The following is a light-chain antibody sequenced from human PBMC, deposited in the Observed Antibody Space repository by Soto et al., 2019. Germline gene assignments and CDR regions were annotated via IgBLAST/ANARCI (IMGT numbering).Light chain of an antibody. CDR1: NSNIGSHV. V-gene: IGLV1-44*01. CDR3: AAWDGSLQSWV. J-gene: IGLJ3*02. Sequence: QSVRTQPPSASGAPGQRVTISCSGSNSNIGSHVVNWYQQVPGTAPKLLIYTNNQRPSGVPDRFSDSKSGTSASLAISGLQSEDEADYYCAAWDGSLQSWVFGGGTKVTVL. CDR2: TNN.